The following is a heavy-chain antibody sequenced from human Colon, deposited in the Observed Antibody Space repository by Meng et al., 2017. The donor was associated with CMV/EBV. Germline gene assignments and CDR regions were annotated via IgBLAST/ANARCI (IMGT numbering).Heavy chain of an antibody. D-gene: IGHD3-16*01. V-gene: IGHV1-2*02. CDR1: GDTFNGYY. J-gene: IGHJ6*02. Sequence: ASVKVSCKASGDTFNGYYMHWVRQAPGQGLEWRGWINPNSGDTNYAQKFQGRVTMTRDTSMTTAYLELGSLRSDDTAVYYCAREGGGVRRQLYFYGLDVWGQGTTVTVSS. CDR3: AREGGGVRRQLYFYGLDV. CDR2: INPNSGDT.